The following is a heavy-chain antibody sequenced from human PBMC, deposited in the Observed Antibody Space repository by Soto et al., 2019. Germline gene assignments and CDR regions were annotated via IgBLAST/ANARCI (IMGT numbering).Heavy chain of an antibody. D-gene: IGHD1-1*01. Sequence: GSLRLSCAASGFIFSNYAMSWVRQAPGRGLEWVSAISGSGATTYYPDSVKGRFTISRDNSKNTLYLQMNNLRADDTAVYYCTKGGIPRRYNIPKVDFDYWGQGSLVTVSS. V-gene: IGHV3-23*01. CDR2: ISGSGATT. CDR3: TKGGIPRRYNIPKVDFDY. J-gene: IGHJ4*02. CDR1: GFIFSNYA.